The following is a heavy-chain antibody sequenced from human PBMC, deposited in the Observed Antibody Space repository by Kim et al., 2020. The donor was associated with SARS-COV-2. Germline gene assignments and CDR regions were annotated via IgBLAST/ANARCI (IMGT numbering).Heavy chain of an antibody. CDR3: ARRICSRGSCRADP. CDR2: IYPGDSDT. J-gene: IGHJ5*02. CDR1: GDDFANYW. Sequence: GESLKISFKGSGDDFANYWIAWVRQMPGKGLEWMGIIYPGDSDTRHSPSFQGQVTISADKSVNTAYLQWSSLKASDTAIYYCARRICSRGSCRADPWGQG. V-gene: IGHV5-51*01. D-gene: IGHD2-15*01.